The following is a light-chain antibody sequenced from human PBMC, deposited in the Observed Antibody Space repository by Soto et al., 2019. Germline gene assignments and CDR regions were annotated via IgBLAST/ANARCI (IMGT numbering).Light chain of an antibody. V-gene: IGLV2-8*01. CDR3: STFAGNYWV. CDR1: SSDVGGYNH. CDR2: EVS. J-gene: IGLJ3*02. Sequence: QSALTQPPSASGSPGQSVTISCTGTSSDVGGYNHVSWYQQHPGKAPKLMIFEVSNRPPGVPDRFSGSKSGNTASLTISGLRAEDEADYYCSTFAGNYWVFGGGTKLTVL.